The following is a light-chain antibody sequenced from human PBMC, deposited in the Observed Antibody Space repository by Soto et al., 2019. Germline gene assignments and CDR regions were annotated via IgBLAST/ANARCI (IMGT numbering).Light chain of an antibody. Sequence: DIQMTQSPSSLSASIGDRITITCRASQSISTYLNWYQQRPGKAPNLLIYGASTLHNGVPSRFSGSGSATAFTLTISSLQPEDFATYYCQQSFITPPLTFGGGTKVEIK. CDR2: GAS. CDR1: QSISTY. CDR3: QQSFITPPLT. J-gene: IGKJ4*01. V-gene: IGKV1-39*01.